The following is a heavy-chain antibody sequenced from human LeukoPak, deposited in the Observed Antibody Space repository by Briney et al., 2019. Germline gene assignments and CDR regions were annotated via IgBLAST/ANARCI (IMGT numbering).Heavy chain of an antibody. CDR2: INGGGDAT. CDR1: GFTFNNNA. Sequence: GGPLRLSCATSGFTFNNNAMSWVRQAPGKGLEWVSAINGGGDATEYADSVKGRFTISRDNSKNTLYLQMNSLRPDDTAVYYCARCTASCYANAFDVWGQGTLLTVSS. D-gene: IGHD2-2*01. J-gene: IGHJ3*01. CDR3: ARCTASCYANAFDV. V-gene: IGHV3-23*01.